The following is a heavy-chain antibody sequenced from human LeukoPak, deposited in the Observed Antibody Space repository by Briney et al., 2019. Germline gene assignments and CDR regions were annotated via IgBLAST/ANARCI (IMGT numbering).Heavy chain of an antibody. CDR1: CGTFISYD. J-gene: IGHJ3*02. CDR3: ARADTESGAFDI. Sequence: SVKDSCQASCGTFISYDISWGRQAPGQGLECIGRIIVISGTANYSQKLPGRLTITTDESTSTAYMELSSLRSEDTAVYYCARADTESGAFDIWGQGTMVTVS. D-gene: IGHD3-9*01. CDR2: IIVISGTA. V-gene: IGHV1-69*05.